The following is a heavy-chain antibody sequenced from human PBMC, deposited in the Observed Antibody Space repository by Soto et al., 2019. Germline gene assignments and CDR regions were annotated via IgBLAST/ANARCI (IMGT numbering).Heavy chain of an antibody. CDR1: GFTLSAYW. CDR3: APDVSPGSSSLYLDDFHI. J-gene: IGHJ3*02. CDR2: LNRAGSKK. V-gene: IGHV3-7*03. Sequence: EVQLEESGGDLVQPGGSLRLSCAASGFTLSAYWMTWVRQAPGKGLAWVANLNRAGSKKSYLGSVRVRFTTSRDNVGDSLYLQMDSMSVDDAALYDCAPDVSPGSSSLYLDDFHIWGQGTMVTVSS. D-gene: IGHD6-13*01.